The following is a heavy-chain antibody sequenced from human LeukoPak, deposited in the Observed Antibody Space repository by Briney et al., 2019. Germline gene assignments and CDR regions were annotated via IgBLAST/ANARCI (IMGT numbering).Heavy chain of an antibody. V-gene: IGHV3-64D*06. D-gene: IGHD6-19*01. CDR3: VKSTISSSGWYGDYFDY. CDR2: ISSNGGST. CDR1: GFTFSSYA. Sequence: GGSLRLSCSASGFTFSSYAMHWVRQAPGKGLEYVSTISSNGGSTYYTDSVKGRFTISRDNSRNTLYLQMSSLRPEDTAVYYCVKSTISSSGWYGDYFDYWVQGTLVTVSS. J-gene: IGHJ4*02.